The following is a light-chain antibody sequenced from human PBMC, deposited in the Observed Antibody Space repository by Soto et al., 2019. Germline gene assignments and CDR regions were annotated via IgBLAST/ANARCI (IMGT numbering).Light chain of an antibody. CDR3: MQTKQLPVT. CDR1: QSVLHSDGKTY. CDR2: EVS. J-gene: IGKJ1*01. Sequence: EIVMTQSPLSLPVTPGEPASISCKSSQSVLHSDGKTYLYWYLQRPGQPPQLLIYEVSNRFSGVPVRFSGSGSGTDFTLEISRVEAEDVGVYYCMQTKQLPVTFGQGTKVDIK. V-gene: IGKV2D-29*01.